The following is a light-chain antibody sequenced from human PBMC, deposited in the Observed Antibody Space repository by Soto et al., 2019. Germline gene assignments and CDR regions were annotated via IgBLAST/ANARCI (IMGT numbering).Light chain of an antibody. CDR2: EVS. J-gene: IGLJ1*01. V-gene: IGLV2-14*01. CDR3: SSYTSNSTLYV. Sequence: QSALTQPASVSGSPGQSITISCTGTSSDVGGYNYVSWYQQHPGKAPKLMIYEVSNRPSGVSNRFSGSKSGNTASLTISGLRAEDEADYYCSSYTSNSTLYVFGTGTKVTVL. CDR1: SSDVGGYNY.